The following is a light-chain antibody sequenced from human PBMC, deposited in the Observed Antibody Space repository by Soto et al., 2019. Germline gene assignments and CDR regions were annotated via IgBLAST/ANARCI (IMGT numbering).Light chain of an antibody. V-gene: IGKV1-8*01. Sequence: AIRVTQSPSSFSASTGDRVSVTCRASQDINSRLAWYQQKPGKAPKLLIYGASTLQSGVPSRFSGSYSGTDFTLTINYLQSEDFATYYCQQYHDYPVTFGGGIKVEIK. J-gene: IGKJ4*01. CDR1: QDINSR. CDR2: GAS. CDR3: QQYHDYPVT.